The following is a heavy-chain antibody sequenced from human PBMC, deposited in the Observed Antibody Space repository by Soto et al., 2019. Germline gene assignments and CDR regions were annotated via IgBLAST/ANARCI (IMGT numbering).Heavy chain of an antibody. J-gene: IGHJ5*02. CDR1: GCSITAGGYY. V-gene: IGHV4-31*03. D-gene: IGHD6-19*01. CDR3: ARMYSSGSGWFHP. Sequence: ASETLSLTCFVSGCSITAGGYYWSWIRHHPGKGLEWIGSFYSSGSIIYNPSLRSRVSISGDTSSNQFSMSLTSVTAADTARYYCARMYSSGSGWFHPWGQGTLVTVSS. CDR2: FYSSGSI.